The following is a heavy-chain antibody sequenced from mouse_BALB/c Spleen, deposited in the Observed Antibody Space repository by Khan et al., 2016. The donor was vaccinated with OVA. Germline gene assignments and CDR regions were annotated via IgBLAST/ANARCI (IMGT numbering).Heavy chain of an antibody. CDR2: IYPGDGNT. J-gene: IGHJ2*01. CDR3: ARGGITTGYFDY. Sequence: VQLQQSGTELARPGASVNSSCKASGYTFTGYWMQWVKQRPGQGLEWIGAIYPGDGNTRYTQKFKGKATLTADKSSSTAYMPLSRFASEDSAVYYCARGGITTGYFDYWGQGTTLTVSS. CDR1: GYTFTGYW. V-gene: IGHV1-87*01. D-gene: IGHD1-1*01.